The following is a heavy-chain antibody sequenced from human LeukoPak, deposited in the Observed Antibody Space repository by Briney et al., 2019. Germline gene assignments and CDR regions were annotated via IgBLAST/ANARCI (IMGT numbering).Heavy chain of an antibody. Sequence: GASVKVSCKASGGTFSSYAISWVRQAPGQGLEWMGWISAYNGNTNYAQKLQGRVTMTTDTSTSTAYMELRSLRSDDTAVYYCARVDTDTFDYWGQGTLVTVSS. CDR3: ARVDTDTFDY. CDR1: GGTFSSYA. D-gene: IGHD5-18*01. J-gene: IGHJ4*02. CDR2: ISAYNGNT. V-gene: IGHV1-18*01.